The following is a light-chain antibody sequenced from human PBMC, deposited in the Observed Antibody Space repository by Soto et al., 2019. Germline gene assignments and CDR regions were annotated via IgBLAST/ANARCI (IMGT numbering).Light chain of an antibody. J-gene: IGKJ4*01. V-gene: IGKV3-20*01. CDR3: QQYGSSPLT. CDR2: GVS. Sequence: EIVLTQSPGTLSLSAGERATLSCRASQSVRSSYLAWYQQKPGQAPRLLIYGVSSRATGIPDRFSGSGSGTDFTLTISRLEPEDFAVYYCQQYGSSPLTFGGGTKVDIK. CDR1: QSVRSSY.